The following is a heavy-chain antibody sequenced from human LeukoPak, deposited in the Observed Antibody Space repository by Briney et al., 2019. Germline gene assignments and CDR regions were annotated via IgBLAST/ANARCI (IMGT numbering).Heavy chain of an antibody. D-gene: IGHD4-17*01. Sequence: GGSLRLSCAASGFTFNTYAMNWVRQAPGKGLEWVSSISSSSNYIYYADSVKGRFSISRDDAKNLLFLQMNGLRVEDTAVYYCARDMTTATTCYLEHWGQGTLVTVSS. CDR3: ARDMTTATTCYLEH. CDR2: ISSSSNYI. J-gene: IGHJ1*01. CDR1: GFTFNTYA. V-gene: IGHV3-21*06.